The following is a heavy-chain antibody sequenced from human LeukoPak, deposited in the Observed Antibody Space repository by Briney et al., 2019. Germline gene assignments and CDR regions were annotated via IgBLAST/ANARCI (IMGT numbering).Heavy chain of an antibody. CDR1: GFTFSNYG. CDR2: VSRDGRSK. Sequence: GRSLRLSCAASGFTFSNYGMHWVRQAPGKGPEWVAIVSRDGRSKYYADSVKGRFTISRDNSKNTLYLQMNSLRAEDTAVYYCATSLGYSYGLDYWGQGTLVTVSS. CDR3: ATSLGYSYGLDY. V-gene: IGHV3-30*03. J-gene: IGHJ4*02. D-gene: IGHD5-18*01.